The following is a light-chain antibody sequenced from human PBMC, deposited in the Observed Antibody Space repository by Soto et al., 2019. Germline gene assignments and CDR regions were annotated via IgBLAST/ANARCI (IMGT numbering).Light chain of an antibody. CDR2: DAS. J-gene: IGKJ4*01. Sequence: EIVMTQSPATLSVSPGERATLACRASQSVSSNLAWYQQKPGQAPRPLIYDASTRATGLPARFSGSGSGTEFTLTISSLQSEDFAVYYCQQYHRWPLTFGGGTKVEI. V-gene: IGKV3-15*01. CDR1: QSVSSN. CDR3: QQYHRWPLT.